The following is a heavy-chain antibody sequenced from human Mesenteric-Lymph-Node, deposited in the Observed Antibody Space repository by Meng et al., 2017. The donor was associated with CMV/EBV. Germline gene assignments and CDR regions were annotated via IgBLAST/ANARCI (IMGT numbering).Heavy chain of an antibody. D-gene: IGHD2-2*01. CDR3: AKRIVPAGSAYYGLDV. J-gene: IGHJ6*02. CDR2: IWYDGSEK. Sequence: GGSLRLSCAASGLTFSMYWMTWVRQAPGKGLEWVAVIWYDGSEKYYADSVKGRFTISRDNSKNIVYLEMSSLRAEDTAVYYCAKRIVPAGSAYYGLDVWGQGTAVTVSS. V-gene: IGHV3-33*03. CDR1: GLTFSMYW.